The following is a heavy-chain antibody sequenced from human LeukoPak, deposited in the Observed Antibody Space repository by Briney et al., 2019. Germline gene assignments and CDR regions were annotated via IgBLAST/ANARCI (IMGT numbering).Heavy chain of an antibody. V-gene: IGHV1-46*01. Sequence: ASVKVSCKASGYTFTSYYMHWVRQAPGQGLEWMGIINPSGGSTSYAQKFQGRVTMTRDTSTSTVYMELSSLRSEDTAVYYCAIDRNRGYSSGFLTFWGQGTMVTVSS. CDR2: INPSGGST. D-gene: IGHD6-19*01. CDR1: GYTFTSYY. J-gene: IGHJ3*01. CDR3: AIDRNRGYSSGFLTF.